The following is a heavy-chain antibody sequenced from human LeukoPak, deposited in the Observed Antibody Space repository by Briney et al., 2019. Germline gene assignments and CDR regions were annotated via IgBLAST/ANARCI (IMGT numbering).Heavy chain of an antibody. V-gene: IGHV3-48*03. D-gene: IGHD6-25*01. CDR1: GFTFSSYE. J-gene: IGHJ6*04. Sequence: GGSLRVSCAASGFTFSSYEMNWVRQAPGKGLEWISYISASGTLTHYADSVEGRFTISRDNAKNLLYLQMNNLRGEDTAVYYCARDGTPIYSSGWVYMDVWGKGTTVTISS. CDR2: ISASGTLT. CDR3: ARDGTPIYSSGWVYMDV.